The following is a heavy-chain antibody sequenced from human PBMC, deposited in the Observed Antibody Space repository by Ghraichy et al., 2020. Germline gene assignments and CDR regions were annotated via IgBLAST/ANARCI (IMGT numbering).Heavy chain of an antibody. Sequence: GESLNISCKGSGYSFTSYWIGWVRQMPGKGLEWMGIIYPGDSDTRYSPSFQGQVTISADKSISTAYLQWSSLKASDTAMYYCARLRPNPGERVAPLDYWGQGTLVTVSS. CDR1: GYSFTSYW. CDR3: ARLRPNPGERVAPLDY. D-gene: IGHD1-1*01. CDR2: IYPGDSDT. J-gene: IGHJ4*02. V-gene: IGHV5-51*01.